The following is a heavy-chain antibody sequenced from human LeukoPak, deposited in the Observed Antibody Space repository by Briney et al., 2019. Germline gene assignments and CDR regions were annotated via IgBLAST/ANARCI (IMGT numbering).Heavy chain of an antibody. Sequence: SETLSLTCTVSGGSISSYYWSWIRQTPGKGLEWIGYIYYSGSTNYNPSLKSRVTISVDTSKNQFSLKLSSVTAADTAVYYCARDRDSSGWNYFDYWGQGTLVTVSS. CDR2: IYYSGST. V-gene: IGHV4-59*01. D-gene: IGHD6-19*01. CDR3: ARDRDSSGWNYFDY. J-gene: IGHJ4*02. CDR1: GGSISSYY.